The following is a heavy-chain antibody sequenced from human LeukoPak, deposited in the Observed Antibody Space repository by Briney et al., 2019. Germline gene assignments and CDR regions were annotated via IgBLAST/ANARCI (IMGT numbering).Heavy chain of an antibody. CDR1: GGSISSYY. J-gene: IGHJ4*02. D-gene: IGHD2-8*01. V-gene: IGHV4-59*01. CDR2: IYYSGTT. CDR3: ARSPALYHFDF. Sequence: SETLSLTCTVSGGSISSYYWSWIRQPPGKGLEWIGYIYYSGTTVYNPSLKSRVTISLDTSKNQFSLKLTSVTAADTAVYYCARSPALYHFDFWGQGTLVTVSS.